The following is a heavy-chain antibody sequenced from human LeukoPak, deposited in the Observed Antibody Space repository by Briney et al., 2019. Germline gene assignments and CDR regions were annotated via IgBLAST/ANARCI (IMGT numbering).Heavy chain of an antibody. J-gene: IGHJ3*01. CDR2: IITSDRRV. V-gene: IGHV3-11*04. Sequence: PVGSLRLSCIGSVFTFSDRYMAWSRQRPGKGLEWLSYIITSDRRVYLADSVKGRFTVSRDDARKSLFLQMNSLSPDDTAVSYCARDRAVGASASYDFRGPGTMVIVSS. CDR1: VFTFSDRY. D-gene: IGHD3-10*01. CDR3: ARDRAVGASASYDF.